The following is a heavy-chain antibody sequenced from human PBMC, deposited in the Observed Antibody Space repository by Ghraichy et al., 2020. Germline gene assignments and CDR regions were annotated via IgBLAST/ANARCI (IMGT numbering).Heavy chain of an antibody. J-gene: IGHJ6*02. CDR3: ARDNRDGDVYYYYYGMDV. V-gene: IGHV3-74*01. CDR1: GFTFSSYW. CDR2: INSDGSST. D-gene: IGHD4-17*01. Sequence: GESLNISCAASGFTFSSYWMHWVRQAPGKGLVWVSRINSDGSSTSYADSVKGRFTISRDNAKNTLYLQMNSLRAEDTAVYYCARDNRDGDVYYYYYGMDVWGQGTTVTVSS.